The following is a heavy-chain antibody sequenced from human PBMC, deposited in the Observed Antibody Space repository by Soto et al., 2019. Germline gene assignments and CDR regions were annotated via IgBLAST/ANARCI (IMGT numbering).Heavy chain of an antibody. J-gene: IGHJ6*02. V-gene: IGHV3-30*04. CDR1: GFTFSSYA. Sequence: QVQLVESGGGVVQPGRSLRLSCAASGFTFSSYAMHWVRQAPGKGLEWVAVISYDGSNKYYADSVKGRFTISRDNSKNTLYLQMNSLRAEDTAVYYCAKDKVTMVRGVIHYYYYGMDVWGQGTTVTVSS. CDR2: ISYDGSNK. CDR3: AKDKVTMVRGVIHYYYYGMDV. D-gene: IGHD3-10*01.